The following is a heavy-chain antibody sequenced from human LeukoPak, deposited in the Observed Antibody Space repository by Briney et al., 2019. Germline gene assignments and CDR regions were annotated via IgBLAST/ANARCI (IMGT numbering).Heavy chain of an antibody. D-gene: IGHD6-13*01. CDR1: GFTFSSYW. J-gene: IGHJ4*02. V-gene: IGHV3-7*01. Sequence: GGSLRLSCAASGFTFSSYWMSWVRQAPGKGLEWVANIKQDGSEKYYVDSVKGRFTISGDNAKNSLYLQMNSLRAEDTAVYYCARDPIAAAGTMDYWGQGTLVTVSS. CDR3: ARDPIAAAGTMDY. CDR2: IKQDGSEK.